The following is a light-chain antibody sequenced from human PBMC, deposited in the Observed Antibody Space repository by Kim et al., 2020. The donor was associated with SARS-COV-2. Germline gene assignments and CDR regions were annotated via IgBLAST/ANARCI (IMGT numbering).Light chain of an antibody. J-gene: IGLJ2*01. Sequence: SYELTQPPSVSVSPVQTASITCSGDKLGAKYACWYQQTPGQSPVLVIYQDSKRPSGITERFSGSNSGNTATLTISGTQAMDEADYYCQSWDSSTAVVFGG. V-gene: IGLV3-1*01. CDR2: QDS. CDR1: KLGAKY. CDR3: QSWDSSTAVV.